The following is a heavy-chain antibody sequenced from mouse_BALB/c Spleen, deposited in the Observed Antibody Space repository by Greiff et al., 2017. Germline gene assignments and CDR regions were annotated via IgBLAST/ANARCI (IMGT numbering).Heavy chain of an antibody. J-gene: IGHJ2*01. CDR3: ARGRFITTVPYFDY. D-gene: IGHD1-2*01. V-gene: IGHV5-6-5*01. CDR1: GFTFSSYA. CDR2: ISSGGST. Sequence: EVMLVESGGGLVKPGGSLKLSCAASGFTFSSYAMSWVRQTPEKRLEWVASISSGGSTYYPDSVKGRFTISRDNARNILYLQMSSLRSEDTAMYYCARGRFITTVPYFDYWGQGTTLTVSS.